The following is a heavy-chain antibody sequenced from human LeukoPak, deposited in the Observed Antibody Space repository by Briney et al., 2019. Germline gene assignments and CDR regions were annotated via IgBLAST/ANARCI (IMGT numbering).Heavy chain of an antibody. CDR1: GFTFSSYG. CDR2: IWYDGSNK. Sequence: GGSLRLSCAASGFTFSSYGMHWVRQAPGKGLEWVAVIWYDGSNKYYADSVKGRFTISRDNSKNTLYLQMNSLRAEDTAVYYCARADIVATTIDYWGQGTLVTVSS. V-gene: IGHV3-30*19. J-gene: IGHJ4*02. CDR3: ARADIVATTIDY. D-gene: IGHD5-12*01.